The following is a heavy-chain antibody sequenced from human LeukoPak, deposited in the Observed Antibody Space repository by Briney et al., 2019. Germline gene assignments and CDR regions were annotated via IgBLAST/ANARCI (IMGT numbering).Heavy chain of an antibody. CDR2: IIPIFGTA. CDR3: AREYSSSSRFDP. D-gene: IGHD6-6*01. V-gene: IGHV1-69*05. CDR1: GGTFSSYA. J-gene: IGHJ5*02. Sequence: GASVKVSCKASGGTFSSYAISWVRQAPGQGLEWMGGIIPIFGTANYAQKFQGRVTITTDESTSTAYMELSSLRSEDTAAYYCAREYSSSSRFDPWGQGTLVTVSS.